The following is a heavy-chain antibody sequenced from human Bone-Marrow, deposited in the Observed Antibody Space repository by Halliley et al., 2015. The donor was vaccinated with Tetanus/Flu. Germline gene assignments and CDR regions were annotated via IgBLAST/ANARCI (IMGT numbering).Heavy chain of an antibody. J-gene: IGHJ6*02. CDR2: ISRSGSPI. D-gene: IGHD3-3*01. V-gene: IGHV3-48*02. Sequence: SYISRSGSPIFSDDSVKGRFTISRDNAKNSLYLHMNSLRDEDTAVYYCAGIWSGYYTGYGMDVWGQGTTVPVSS. CDR3: AGIWSGYYTGYGMDV.